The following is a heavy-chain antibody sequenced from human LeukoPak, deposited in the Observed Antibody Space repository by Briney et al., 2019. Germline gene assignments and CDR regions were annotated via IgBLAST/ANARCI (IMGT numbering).Heavy chain of an antibody. Sequence: SETLSLTCTVSGGSISNYWWSWIRQPPGKGLEWIGYVFDSGGTNYNPSLKSRVTISVDTSKKQFSLKLSSVTAADTAVYYCARVSYYGSGSYYSFYYFDYWGQGTLVTVSS. CDR1: GGSISNYW. V-gene: IGHV4-59*01. J-gene: IGHJ4*02. D-gene: IGHD3-10*01. CDR2: VFDSGGT. CDR3: ARVSYYGSGSYYSFYYFDY.